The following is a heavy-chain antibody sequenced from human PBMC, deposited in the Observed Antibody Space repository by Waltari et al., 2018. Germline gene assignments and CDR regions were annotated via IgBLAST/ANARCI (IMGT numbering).Heavy chain of an antibody. D-gene: IGHD3-10*01. J-gene: IGHJ5*01. CDR1: GASVTSGSYY. V-gene: IGHV4-39*01. Sequence: QLQLQESGPGLVTPSETLSLTCSVSGASVTSGSYYWGWIRQPPRKGLEWIGIMYYRGSSYSNPSLKSRVTISVDTSKNQFSLKLSSVAAADTAVYYCARAFGSGSYAWFDSWGQGTLVTVSS. CDR3: ARAFGSGSYAWFDS. CDR2: MYYRGSS.